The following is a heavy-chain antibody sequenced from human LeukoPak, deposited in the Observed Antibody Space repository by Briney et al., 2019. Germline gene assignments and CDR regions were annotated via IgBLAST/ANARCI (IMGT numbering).Heavy chain of an antibody. CDR3: ARYSSGWFAFDY. Sequence: SVKVSCKASGGNFSSYAISWVRQAPGQGLEWMGGIIPIFGTANYAQKFQGRVTITTDESTSTAYMELSSLRAEDTAVYYCARYSSGWFAFDYWGQGTLVTVSS. J-gene: IGHJ4*02. D-gene: IGHD6-19*01. CDR2: IIPIFGTA. V-gene: IGHV1-69*05. CDR1: GGNFSSYA.